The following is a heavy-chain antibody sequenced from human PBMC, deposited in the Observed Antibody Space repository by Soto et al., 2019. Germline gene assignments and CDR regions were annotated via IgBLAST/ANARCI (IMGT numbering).Heavy chain of an antibody. V-gene: IGHV3-15*01. CDR2: IKNKTDGGIT. J-gene: IGHJ4*01. D-gene: IGHD3-3*01. CDR3: IADPYYDFWSGYHFDY. CDR1: GFSFSKAW. Sequence: GGSLRLSCTASGFSFSKAWMSWVRLTPGKGLERVGRIKNKTDGGITDYPAPVRDRFTVSRDDSRSTLYLQMNSLKTEDTAVYFCIADPYYDFWSGYHFDYWGHGTLVTVSS.